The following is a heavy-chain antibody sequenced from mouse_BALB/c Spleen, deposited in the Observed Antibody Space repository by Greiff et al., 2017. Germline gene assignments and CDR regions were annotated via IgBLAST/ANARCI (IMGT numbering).Heavy chain of an antibody. J-gene: IGHJ2*01. V-gene: IGHV14-3*02. D-gene: IGHD1-1*01. CDR3: ARGFYGSSFDY. CDR2: IDPANGNT. Sequence: EVKLMESGAELVKPGASVKLSCTASGFNIKDTYMHWVKQRPEQGLEWIGRIDPANGNTKYDPKFQGKATITADTSSNTAYLQLSSLTSEDTAVYYCARGFYGSSFDYWGQGTTLTVSS. CDR1: GFNIKDTY.